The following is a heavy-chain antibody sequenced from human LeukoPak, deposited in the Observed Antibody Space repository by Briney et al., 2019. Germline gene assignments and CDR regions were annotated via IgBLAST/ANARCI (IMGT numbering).Heavy chain of an antibody. J-gene: IGHJ4*02. Sequence: ASVKVSCKASGYTFTSYYMHWVRQAPGQGLEWMGIINPSGGSTSYAQKLQGRVTMTTDTSTSTAYMELRSLRSDDTAVYYCARATGLGELEHFDYWGQGTLVTVSS. D-gene: IGHD1-1*01. V-gene: IGHV1-46*01. CDR3: ARATGLGELEHFDY. CDR2: INPSGGST. CDR1: GYTFTSYY.